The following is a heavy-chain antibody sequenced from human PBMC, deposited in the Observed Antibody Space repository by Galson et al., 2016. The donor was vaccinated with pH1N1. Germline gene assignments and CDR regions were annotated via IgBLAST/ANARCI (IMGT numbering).Heavy chain of an antibody. J-gene: IGHJ4*01. V-gene: IGHV1-69*10. CDR1: GDNFNFFA. Sequence: SVKVSCKASGDNFNFFAISWVRRAPGQGLEWLGGIIPVLGTPTYAQRFQGRVTITADRSTTTGYLELSSLTSEDTALYYCARVEGRAAAGTTDWGQGTLVTVSS. CDR3: ARVEGRAAAGTTD. D-gene: IGHD6-13*01. CDR2: IIPVLGTP.